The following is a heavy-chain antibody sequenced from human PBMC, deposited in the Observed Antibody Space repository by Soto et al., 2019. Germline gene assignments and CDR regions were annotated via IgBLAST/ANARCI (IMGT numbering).Heavy chain of an antibody. Sequence: SETLSLTCTVSGGSISSSSYYWGWIRQPPGKGLEWIGSIYYSGSTYYNPSLKSRVTISVDASKNQFSLKLSSVTAADTAVYYCASRSDGGSGSYDYWGQGTLVTVSS. D-gene: IGHD3-10*01. J-gene: IGHJ4*02. CDR3: ASRSDGGSGSYDY. CDR1: GGSISSSSYY. CDR2: IYYSGST. V-gene: IGHV4-39*01.